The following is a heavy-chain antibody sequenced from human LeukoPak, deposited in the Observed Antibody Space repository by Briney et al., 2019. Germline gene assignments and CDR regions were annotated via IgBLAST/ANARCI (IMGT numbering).Heavy chain of an antibody. J-gene: IGHJ4*02. Sequence: PSETLSLTCTVSGGSISSYYWSWVRQPPGKGLEWIGHIYDTGNTNYNPSLESRVTISVDTSKNQFSLRLTSVTAAGTAVYFCARATPWLLPGYWGQGTLVTVSS. V-gene: IGHV4-59*01. CDR1: GGSISSYY. D-gene: IGHD3-22*01. CDR3: ARATPWLLPGY. CDR2: IYDTGNT.